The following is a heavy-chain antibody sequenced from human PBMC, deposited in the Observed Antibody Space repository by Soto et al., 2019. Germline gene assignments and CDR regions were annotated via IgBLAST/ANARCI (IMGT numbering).Heavy chain of an antibody. CDR3: ARYSRVGRVAARSYYYYGMDV. CDR1: GGSFSGYY. D-gene: IGHD6-6*01. Sequence: QVQLQQWGAGLLKPSETLSLTCAVYGGSFSGYYWSWIRQPPGKGLEWVGEINHSGSTNYNPSLKSRVTISVDTSKNQFSLKLSSVTAAYTAVYYCARYSRVGRVAARSYYYYGMDVWGQGTTVTVSS. J-gene: IGHJ6*02. CDR2: INHSGST. V-gene: IGHV4-34*01.